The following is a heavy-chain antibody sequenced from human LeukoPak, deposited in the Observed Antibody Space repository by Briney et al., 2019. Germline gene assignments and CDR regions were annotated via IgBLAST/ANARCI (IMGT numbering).Heavy chain of an antibody. D-gene: IGHD3-10*01. CDR3: ARGITMVRGVIIGYYYMDV. Sequence: PGGSLRLSCAASGFTLSSYSMNWVRQAPGKGLEWVSSISSSSSYIYYADSVKGRFTISRDNAKNSLYLQMNSLRAEDTAVYYCARGITMVRGVIIGYYYMDVWGKGTTVTVSS. CDR1: GFTLSSYS. CDR2: ISSSSSYI. J-gene: IGHJ6*03. V-gene: IGHV3-21*01.